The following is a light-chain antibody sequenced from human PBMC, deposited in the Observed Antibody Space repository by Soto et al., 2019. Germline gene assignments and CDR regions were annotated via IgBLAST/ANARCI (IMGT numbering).Light chain of an antibody. CDR1: TSKIGSNT. CDR3: AAWDDSLNGVI. J-gene: IGLJ2*01. Sequence: QAVVTQPPSASGTPGQRATISCSGSTSKIGSNTINWYQQLPGTAPKLLIYTNDQRPSGVPDRFSGSKSGTSAALAISGLQSEDEADYYCAAWDDSLNGVIFGGGTKLTVL. CDR2: TND. V-gene: IGLV1-44*01.